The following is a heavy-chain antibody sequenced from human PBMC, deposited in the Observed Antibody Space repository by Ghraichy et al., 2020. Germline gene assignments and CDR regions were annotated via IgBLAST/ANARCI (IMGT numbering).Heavy chain of an antibody. CDR1: GFSLSFYN. V-gene: IGHV3-21*06. D-gene: IGHD4-17*01. Sequence: GGSLRLSYAASGFSLSFYNMNSVRQAPGQGLEWVSSISGISTYIYYADSVKGRFTISRDNAKNSLYLQMNSLRAEDTAFYYCARGRDYDLLGRVPPFDPWGQGTLVTVSS. J-gene: IGHJ5*02. CDR2: ISGISTYI. CDR3: ARGRDYDLLGRVPPFDP.